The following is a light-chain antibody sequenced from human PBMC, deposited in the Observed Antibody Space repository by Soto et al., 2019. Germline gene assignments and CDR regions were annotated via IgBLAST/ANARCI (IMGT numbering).Light chain of an antibody. CDR3: SSYAGRNTYV. CDR2: DVG. V-gene: IGLV2-8*01. Sequence: QSALTQPPSASGSPGQSVTISCTGTSGDVGGYNYVSWYQQRPGKAPKLMIYDVGKRPSGVPDRFSGSKSGNTASLTVSGLQAEDEADYYCSSYAGRNTYVFGTGTKLTVL. CDR1: SGDVGGYNY. J-gene: IGLJ1*01.